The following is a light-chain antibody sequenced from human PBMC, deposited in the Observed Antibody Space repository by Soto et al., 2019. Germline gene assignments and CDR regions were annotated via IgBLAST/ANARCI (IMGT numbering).Light chain of an antibody. CDR3: SSQGVSSTLV. CDR1: SSDVGGYNY. V-gene: IGLV2-14*01. CDR2: DVS. J-gene: IGLJ2*01. Sequence: QSALTQSASVSGSPGQWITISCTGTSSDVGGYNYVSWYQQHPGKAPKLIIYDVSNRPSGVSNRFSGSKSGNTASLTISGLQADDEAYYYCSSQGVSSTLVFGGGTKLTVL.